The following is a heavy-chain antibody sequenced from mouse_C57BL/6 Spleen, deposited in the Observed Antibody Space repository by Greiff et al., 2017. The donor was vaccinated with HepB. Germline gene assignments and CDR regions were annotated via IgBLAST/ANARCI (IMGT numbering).Heavy chain of an antibody. D-gene: IGHD4-1*02. V-gene: IGHV1-53*01. CDR1: GYTFTSYW. Sequence: VQLQQPGTELVKPGASVKLSCKASGYTFTSYWMHWVKQRPGHGLEWIGNINPSNGGTNYNEKFKSKATLTVDKSSSTAYMQLSSLTSEDSAVYYCARSSTGYYAMDYWGQGTSVTVSS. CDR3: ARSSTGYYAMDY. J-gene: IGHJ4*01. CDR2: INPSNGGT.